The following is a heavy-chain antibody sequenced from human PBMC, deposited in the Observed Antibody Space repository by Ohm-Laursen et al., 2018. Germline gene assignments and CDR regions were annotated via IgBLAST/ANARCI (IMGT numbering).Heavy chain of an antibody. CDR1: GFTFSGYG. Sequence: SLGLSCAASGFTFSGYGMHWVRQAPGKGLEWVGRIKSKTDGGTTDYAAPVKGRFTISRDDSKNTLYLQINSLKTEDTAVYYCTTDWTTGTTGSDYWGQGTLVTVSS. V-gene: IGHV3-15*01. CDR2: IKSKTDGGTT. J-gene: IGHJ4*02. CDR3: TTDWTTGTTGSDY. D-gene: IGHD1-1*01.